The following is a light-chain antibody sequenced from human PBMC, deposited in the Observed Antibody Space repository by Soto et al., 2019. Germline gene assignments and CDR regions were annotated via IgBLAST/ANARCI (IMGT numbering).Light chain of an antibody. V-gene: IGKV3-15*01. CDR2: GAS. CDR1: QGVSRK. J-gene: IGKJ5*01. Sequence: DIVRTQSPATLSVAPGERVTFSCRASQGVSRKLAWYQHKPGQAPRLLISGASTGATGIPARFSGSGSGTEFTLTISSLQSEDFAVYYCQQYNNWPPITFGQGTRLEIK. CDR3: QQYNNWPPIT.